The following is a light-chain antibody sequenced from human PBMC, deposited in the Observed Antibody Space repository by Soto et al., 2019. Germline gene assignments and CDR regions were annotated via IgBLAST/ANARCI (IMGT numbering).Light chain of an antibody. V-gene: IGKV3-11*01. J-gene: IGKJ1*01. CDR2: DAC. CDR1: QSVSSY. Sequence: ENLLTQSPTTLSLSPGERDTLSSMASQSVSSYLARYQQKPGQAPRLLVDDACNRATGIPARVSGSGSGTDFTLTISSLQPEDVATYYCQKYDSAPRTFGQGTKV. CDR3: QKYDSAPRT.